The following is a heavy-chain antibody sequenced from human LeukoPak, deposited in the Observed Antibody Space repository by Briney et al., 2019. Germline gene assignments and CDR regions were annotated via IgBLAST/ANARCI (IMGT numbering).Heavy chain of an antibody. V-gene: IGHV4-4*07. CDR1: GGSISSYY. CDR2: FYTSGST. Sequence: SETLSLTCTVSGGSISSYYWSWIRQPAGKGLEWIGRFYTSGSTNYNPSLRSRVTMSVDTSKNQFSLKLSSVTAAGTAVYYCARDGGYSYGYYSDYWGQGTLVTVSS. J-gene: IGHJ4*02. CDR3: ARDGGYSYGYYSDY. D-gene: IGHD5-18*01.